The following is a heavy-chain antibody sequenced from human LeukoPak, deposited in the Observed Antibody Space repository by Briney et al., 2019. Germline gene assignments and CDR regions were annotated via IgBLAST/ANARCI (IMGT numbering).Heavy chain of an antibody. CDR3: ARGNPPRGYDFWSGYYSREQDYYYYGMDV. Sequence: ASVKVSCKASGYTFTSYDINWVRQATGQGLELMGWMNPNSGNTGYAQKFQGRVTMTRNTSISTAYMELSSLRSEDTAVYYCARGNPPRGYDFWSGYYSREQDYYYYGMDVWGQGTTVTVSS. D-gene: IGHD3-3*01. V-gene: IGHV1-8*01. CDR2: MNPNSGNT. CDR1: GYTFTSYD. J-gene: IGHJ6*02.